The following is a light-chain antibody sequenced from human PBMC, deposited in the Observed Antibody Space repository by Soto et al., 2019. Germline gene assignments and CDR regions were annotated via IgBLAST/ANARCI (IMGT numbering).Light chain of an antibody. Sequence: QSALTQPPSASGSPGHSVTISCTGTSSDVGGYNYVSWYQQHPGKAPKLMIYEVSKRPSGVPDRFSGSKSGNTASLTVSGLQAEDEADYYCSSYAGSNNVVFGGGTTLTV. J-gene: IGLJ2*01. CDR1: SSDVGGYNY. V-gene: IGLV2-8*01. CDR3: SSYAGSNNVV. CDR2: EVS.